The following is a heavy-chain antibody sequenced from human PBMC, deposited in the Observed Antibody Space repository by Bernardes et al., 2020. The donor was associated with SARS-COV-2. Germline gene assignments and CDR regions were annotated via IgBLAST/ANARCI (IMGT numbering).Heavy chain of an antibody. V-gene: IGHV3-9*01. CDR3: ARTQIWGERLFDY. J-gene: IGHJ4*02. CDR2: ISWNSGSI. CDR1: GFTFDDYA. D-gene: IGHD1-26*01. Sequence: GGSLRLSCAASGFTFDDYAMHWVRQAPGKGLEWVSGISWNSGSIGYADSVKGRFTISRDNAKNSLYLQMNSLRAEDTALYYCARTQIWGERLFDYWGQGTLVTVSS.